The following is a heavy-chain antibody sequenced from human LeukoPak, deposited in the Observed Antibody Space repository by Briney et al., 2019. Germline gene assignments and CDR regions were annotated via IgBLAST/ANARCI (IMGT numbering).Heavy chain of an antibody. CDR2: IYYSGST. J-gene: IGHJ4*02. CDR1: GGSISSYY. Sequence: SETLSLTCTVSGGSISSYYWSWIRQPPGKGLEWIGYIYYSGSTYYNPSLKSRVTISVDTSKNQFSLKLSSVTAADTAVYYCARALGGAHFDYWGQGTLVTVSS. CDR3: ARALGGAHFDY. D-gene: IGHD2-21*01. V-gene: IGHV4-59*06.